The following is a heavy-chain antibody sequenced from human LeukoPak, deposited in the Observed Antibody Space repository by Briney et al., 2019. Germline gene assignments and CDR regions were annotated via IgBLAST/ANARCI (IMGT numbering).Heavy chain of an antibody. CDR2: ISSSSSYI. CDR1: GFTFSSYS. V-gene: IGHV3-21*01. J-gene: IGHJ5*02. D-gene: IGHD2-2*03. Sequence: KPGGSLRLSCAASGFTFSSYSMNWVRQAPGKGLEWVSSISSSSSYIYYADSVKGRFTISRDNAKNSLYLQMNSLRAEDTAVYYCARAPQPALDIVVVPAAGGFDPWGQGTLVTVSS. CDR3: ARAPQPALDIVVVPAAGGFDP.